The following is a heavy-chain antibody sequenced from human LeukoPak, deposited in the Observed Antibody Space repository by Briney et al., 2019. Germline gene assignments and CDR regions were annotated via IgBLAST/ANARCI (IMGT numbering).Heavy chain of an antibody. D-gene: IGHD2-15*01. Sequence: SETLSLTCIVSGGSISSGDYFWSWIRQPPGKGPEWIGYIYYSGSTYSNPSLKSRVTISVDTSKNQFSLKLSSVTAADTAVYYCARAYCSGGSCYRACYYGMDVWGQGTTVTVSS. CDR1: GGSISSGDYF. J-gene: IGHJ6*02. CDR2: IYYSGST. CDR3: ARAYCSGGSCYRACYYGMDV. V-gene: IGHV4-30-4*01.